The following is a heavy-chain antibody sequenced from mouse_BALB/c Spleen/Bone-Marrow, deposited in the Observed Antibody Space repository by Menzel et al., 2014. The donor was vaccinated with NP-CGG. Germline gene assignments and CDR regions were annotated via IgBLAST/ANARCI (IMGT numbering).Heavy chain of an antibody. CDR3: ARGGGAYYGNYWFAY. D-gene: IGHD2-10*01. CDR1: GFTFSSYG. J-gene: IGHJ3*01. CDR2: ISSGGSYT. Sequence: EVMLVESGGDLVKPGGSLKLSCAASGFTFSSYGMSWVRQTPDKRLEWVATISSGGSYTYYPDSVKGRFTISRDNAKNTLYLQMRSLKSEDTAMYYCARGGGAYYGNYWFAYWGQGTLVTVSA. V-gene: IGHV5-6*01.